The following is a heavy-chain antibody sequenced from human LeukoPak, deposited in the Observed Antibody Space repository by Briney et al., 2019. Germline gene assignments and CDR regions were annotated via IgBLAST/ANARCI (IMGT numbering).Heavy chain of an antibody. D-gene: IGHD3-3*01. V-gene: IGHV4-59*01. CDR3: ARTYTYDFWSGYYRDDAFDI. CDR2: IYYSGST. CDR1: GGSISSYY. Sequence: SETLSLTCTVSGGSISSYYWSWIRQPPGKGLEWIGYIYYSGSTNYNPSLKSRVTISVETSKTQFSLKLSSVTAADTAVYYCARTYTYDFWSGYYRDDAFDIWGQGTMVTVSS. J-gene: IGHJ3*02.